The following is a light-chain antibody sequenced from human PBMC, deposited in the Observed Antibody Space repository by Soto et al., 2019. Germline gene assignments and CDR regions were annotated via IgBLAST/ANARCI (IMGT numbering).Light chain of an antibody. CDR2: LGD. J-gene: IGKJ4*01. V-gene: IGKV2-28*01. CDR1: QSLLYSNGHNY. CDR3: MQATQFPLT. Sequence: IVMPQSPLSLPVTPGEPACVCWRSSQSLLYSNGHNYLYWYLQKPGQSPQLLIYLGDNRFSGVPDRFSGSGAGADFTLKINSVEAEDVGLYYCMQATQFPLTFGGGTKVDI.